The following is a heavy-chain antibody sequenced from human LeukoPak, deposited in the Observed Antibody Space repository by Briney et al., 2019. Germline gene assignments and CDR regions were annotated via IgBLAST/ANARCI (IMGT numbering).Heavy chain of an antibody. D-gene: IGHD1-26*01. CDR1: GGTFSGYA. CDR2: IIPIFGTA. V-gene: IGHV1-69*13. CDR3: ARVWGLPYYYMDV. J-gene: IGHJ6*03. Sequence: SVKVSRKASGGTFSGYAISWVRQAPGQGLEWMGGIIPIFGTANYAQKFQGRVTITADESTSTAYMELSSLRSEDTAVYYCARVWGLPYYYMDVWGKGTTVTVSS.